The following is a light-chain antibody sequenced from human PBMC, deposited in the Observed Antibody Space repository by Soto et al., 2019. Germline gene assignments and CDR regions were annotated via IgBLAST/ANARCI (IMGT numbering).Light chain of an antibody. CDR3: LLSYTEFRAGV. J-gene: IGLJ2*01. CDR2: DTN. CDR1: TGAVTSGHY. Sequence: QTVVTQEPSLTVSPGGTVTLTCGSSTGAVTSGHYPHWFQQKPGQAPRTLIYDTNNKHSWTPARFSGSLLGGKAALTLSGAQPEDEAEYYCLLSYTEFRAGVFGGGTKLTVL. V-gene: IGLV7-46*01.